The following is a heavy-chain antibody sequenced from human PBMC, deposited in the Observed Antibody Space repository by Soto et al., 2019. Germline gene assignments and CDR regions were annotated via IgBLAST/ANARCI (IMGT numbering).Heavy chain of an antibody. D-gene: IGHD3-22*01. CDR2: IYPGDPDT. J-gene: IGHJ3*02. CDR1: GYSFTSYW. Sequence: PXESLKVSCKGSGYSFTSYWIGWVLQMPGKGLEWMGIIYPGDPDTRYSPSFQGQVTISADKSISTAYLQWSSLKASDTAMYYCARQGGYYDSSGSENAFDIWGQGTMVTVSS. CDR3: ARQGGYYDSSGSENAFDI. V-gene: IGHV5-51*01.